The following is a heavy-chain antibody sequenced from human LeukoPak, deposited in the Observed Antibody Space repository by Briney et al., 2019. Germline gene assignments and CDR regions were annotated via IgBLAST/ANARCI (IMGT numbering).Heavy chain of an antibody. J-gene: IGHJ4*02. CDR3: AKDLEYYDILTGLD. CDR2: IRSKANSYAT. D-gene: IGHD3-9*01. CDR1: GFTFSGSA. V-gene: IGHV3-73*01. Sequence: GGSLRLSCAASGFTFSGSAMHWVRQASGKGLEWVGRIRSKANSYATAYAASVKGRFTISRDDSKNTAYLQMNSLRAEDTAVYYCAKDLEYYDILTGLDWGQGTLVTVSS.